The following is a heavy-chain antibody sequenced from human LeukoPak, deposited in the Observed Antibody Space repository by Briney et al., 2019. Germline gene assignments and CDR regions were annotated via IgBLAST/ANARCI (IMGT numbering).Heavy chain of an antibody. V-gene: IGHV3-33*01. CDR2: ISYDGKAE. J-gene: IGHJ5*02. CDR3: ARDVDTSGHFSWFDP. CDR1: GFTFNHFG. D-gene: IGHD3-22*01. Sequence: PGTSPRLSCGASGFTFNHFGMHWVRQAPGKGLEWLAGISYDGKAEHYGDSVKGRFTISRDNSKNTVYLQMNSLRAEDTAVYYCARDVDTSGHFSWFDPWGQGTLVTVSS.